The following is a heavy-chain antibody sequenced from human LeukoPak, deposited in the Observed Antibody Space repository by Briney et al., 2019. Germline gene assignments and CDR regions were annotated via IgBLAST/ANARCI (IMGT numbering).Heavy chain of an antibody. CDR2: INPSGGST. D-gene: IGHD1-26*01. J-gene: IGHJ4*02. V-gene: IGHV1-46*03. CDR1: GGTFSSYA. Sequence: GSSVKVSCKASGGTFSSYAMSWVRQAPGQGLEWMGIINPSGGSTSYAQKFQGRVTMTRDTSTSTVYMELSSLRSEDTAVYYCARDRGATNFDYWGQGTLVTVSS. CDR3: ARDRGATNFDY.